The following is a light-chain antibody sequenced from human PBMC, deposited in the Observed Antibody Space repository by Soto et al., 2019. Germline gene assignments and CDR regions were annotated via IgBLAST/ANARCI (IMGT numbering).Light chain of an antibody. CDR3: QHFYDYPHS. Sequence: DIQMTQSPSTLSGSVGDRVTITCRASQTISSWLAWYQQKPGKAPRLLIYKASTLKSGVPSRFSGSGSGTEFTLTISSLQPDDFATYYCQHFYDYPHSFGPGTKVDIK. V-gene: IGKV1-5*03. CDR1: QTISSW. CDR2: KAS. J-gene: IGKJ3*01.